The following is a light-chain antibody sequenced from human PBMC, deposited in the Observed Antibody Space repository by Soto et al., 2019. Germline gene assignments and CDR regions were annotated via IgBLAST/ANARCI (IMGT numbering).Light chain of an antibody. J-gene: IGKJ2*01. V-gene: IGKV3-20*01. Sequence: ETVLTQSPGTLSLSPGERATLSCRASQAIRSTHLAWYQQKPGQAPRLLMYLSSTRAPGIPDRFSGRGSGTDFTLSISRLEPEDFAVYYCQQYDSSPYTFGQGTKLEIK. CDR3: QQYDSSPYT. CDR1: QAIRSTH. CDR2: LSS.